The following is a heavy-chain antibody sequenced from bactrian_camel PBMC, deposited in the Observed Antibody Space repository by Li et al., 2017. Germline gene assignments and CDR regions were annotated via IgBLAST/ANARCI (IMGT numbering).Heavy chain of an antibody. CDR1: GVTVTSLC. J-gene: IGHJ6*01. V-gene: IGHV3S55*01. CDR2: IDSDGLT. CDR3: AADWGQEFCGSDLADFGY. D-gene: IGHD2*01. Sequence: HVQLVESGGGSVQAGGSPRLSCSASGVTVTSLCMGWFRQTSGNERQGVATIDSDGLTSYADAVKGRFTISRDNAKNTLYLLMSSLRPEDTAMYYCAADWGQEFCGSDLADFGYWGQGTQVTVS.